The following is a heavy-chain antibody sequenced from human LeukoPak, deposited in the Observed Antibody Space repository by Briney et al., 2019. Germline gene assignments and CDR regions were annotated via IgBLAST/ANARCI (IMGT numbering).Heavy chain of an antibody. V-gene: IGHV4-4*07. D-gene: IGHD2-8*01. Sequence: SETLSLTCTVSVGSISSYYWSWIRQPAGKGLEWIGRVYTSGSTNYNPSLKSRVTMSVDTSKNQFSLKLSSVTAADTAVYYCARESFHCTNGVCYDFDYWGQGTLVTVSS. J-gene: IGHJ4*02. CDR1: VGSISSYY. CDR3: ARESFHCTNGVCYDFDY. CDR2: VYTSGST.